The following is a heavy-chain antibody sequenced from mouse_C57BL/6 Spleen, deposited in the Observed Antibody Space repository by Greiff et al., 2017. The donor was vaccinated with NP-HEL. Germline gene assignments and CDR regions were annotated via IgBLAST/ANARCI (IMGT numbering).Heavy chain of an antibody. CDR3: ARGLYYYGSSYEYFDV. D-gene: IGHD1-1*01. V-gene: IGHV1-82*01. J-gene: IGHJ1*03. Sequence: VQLQQSGPELVKPGASVKISCKASGYAFSSSWMNWVKQRPGKGLEWIGRIYPGDGDTNYNGKFKGKATLTADKSSSTAYMQLSSLTSEDSAVYFCARGLYYYGSSYEYFDVWGTGTTVTVSS. CDR2: IYPGDGDT. CDR1: GYAFSSSW.